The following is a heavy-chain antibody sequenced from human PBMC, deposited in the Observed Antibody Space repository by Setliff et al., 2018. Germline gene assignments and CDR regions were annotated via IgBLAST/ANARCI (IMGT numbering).Heavy chain of an antibody. J-gene: IGHJ4*02. V-gene: IGHV3-74*01. CDR1: GSSFSNYW. CDR3: ARDGHNVYYFDY. D-gene: IGHD1-1*01. Sequence: GESLKISCAASGSSFSNYWMHWVRQAPGKGLVWVSRINSDGSSTNYADSVKGQFTVSRDNAKNTLYLQMNSLRAEDTAVYYCARDGHNVYYFDYWGLGTLVTVSS. CDR2: INSDGSST.